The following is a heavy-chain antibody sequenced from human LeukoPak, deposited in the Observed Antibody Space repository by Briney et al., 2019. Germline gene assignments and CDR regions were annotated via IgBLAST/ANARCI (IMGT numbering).Heavy chain of an antibody. CDR3: ARALSSSPSSVTYYHYYYYMAV. J-gene: IGHJ6*03. CDR2: MNPNSGNT. Sequence: VASVKVSCKASGYTFTSYDINWVRQATGQGLEWMGWMNPNSGNTGYAQKLQGRVTMTRNTSISTVYMELSSLRSEDTAVYYCARALSSSPSSVTYYHYYYYMAVWGQGTRVTVSS. V-gene: IGHV1-8*01. CDR1: GYTFTSYD. D-gene: IGHD2-2*01.